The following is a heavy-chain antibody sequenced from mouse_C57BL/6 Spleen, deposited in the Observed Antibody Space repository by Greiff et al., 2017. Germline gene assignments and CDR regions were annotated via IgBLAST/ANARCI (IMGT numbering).Heavy chain of an antibody. D-gene: IGHD2-1*01. CDR3: ARDGNYVLFAY. Sequence: QVQLQQSGAELVRPGSSVKLSCKASGYTFTSYWMDWVKQRPGQGLEWIGNIYPSDSETHYNQKFKDKATLTVDKSSSTAYMQLSSLTSEDSAVYYCARDGNYVLFAYWGQGTLVTVSA. V-gene: IGHV1-61*01. CDR2: IYPSDSET. CDR1: GYTFTSYW. J-gene: IGHJ3*01.